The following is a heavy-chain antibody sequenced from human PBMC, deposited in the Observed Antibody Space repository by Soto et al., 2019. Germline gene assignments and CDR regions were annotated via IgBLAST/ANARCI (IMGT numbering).Heavy chain of an antibody. CDR3: TRGIAAAVNWFDP. Sequence: EVQLVESGGGLVQPGGSLKLSCAASGFTFSGSAMHWVRQASGKGLEWVGRIRSKANSYATAYAASVKGRFTISRDDSKNTVYLERNSLKTEDTAVYYCTRGIAAAVNWFDPWGQGTLVTVSS. J-gene: IGHJ5*02. CDR2: IRSKANSYAT. D-gene: IGHD6-13*01. V-gene: IGHV3-73*01. CDR1: GFTFSGSA.